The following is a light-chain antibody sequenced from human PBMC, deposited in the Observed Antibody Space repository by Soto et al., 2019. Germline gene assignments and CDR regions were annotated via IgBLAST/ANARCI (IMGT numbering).Light chain of an antibody. CDR1: QGIANY. CDR3: QQYGNSPQT. J-gene: IGKJ1*01. CDR2: GAS. V-gene: IGKV3-20*01. Sequence: SHSPSSLSASVVDIPTITCRASQGIANYLNWYQQKPGQAPRLLIYGASSRATGIPNRFSGSGSGTDFTLTISRLEPEDFAVYYCQQYGNSPQTFGQGTKVDIK.